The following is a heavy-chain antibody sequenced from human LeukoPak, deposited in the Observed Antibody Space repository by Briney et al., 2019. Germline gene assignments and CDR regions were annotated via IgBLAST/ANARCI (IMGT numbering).Heavy chain of an antibody. J-gene: IGHJ4*02. CDR3: ARTTYYYDSSDYYYPFYFDY. D-gene: IGHD3-22*01. Sequence: TLSLTCTVSGGSISSGDYYWSWIRQPPGKGLEWIGYIYYSGSTYYNPSLKSRVTISLDTSKNQFSLKLSSVTAADTAVYFCARTTYYYDSSDYYYPFYFDYWGQGTLVTVPS. CDR2: IYYSGST. V-gene: IGHV4-30-4*01. CDR1: GGSISSGDYY.